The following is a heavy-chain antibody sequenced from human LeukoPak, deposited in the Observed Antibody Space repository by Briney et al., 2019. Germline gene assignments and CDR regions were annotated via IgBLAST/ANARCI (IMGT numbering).Heavy chain of an antibody. CDR2: INPNSGGT. V-gene: IGHV1-2*02. J-gene: IGHJ4*02. CDR1: VYTFTGYY. CDR3: ARDQPLDY. Sequence: ASVRVSCKASVYTFTGYYMHWVRQAPGQGLEWMGWINPNSGGTNYAQKFQGRVTMTRDTSISTAYMELSRLRSDDTAVYCCARDQPLDYWGQGTLVTVSS.